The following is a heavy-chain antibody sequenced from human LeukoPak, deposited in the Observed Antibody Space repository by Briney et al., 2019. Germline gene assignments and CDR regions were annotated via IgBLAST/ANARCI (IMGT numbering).Heavy chain of an antibody. CDR2: FDPEDGET. V-gene: IGHV1-24*01. D-gene: IGHD3-10*01. Sequence: GASVKVSCKVSGYTLTELSMHWVRQAPGKGLEWMGGFDPEDGETIYAQKFQGRVTMTEDTSTDTAYMELSSLRSEDTAVYYCATSITMVRGVITQHWGKGTTVTVSS. J-gene: IGHJ6*04. CDR1: GYTLTELS. CDR3: ATSITMVRGVITQH.